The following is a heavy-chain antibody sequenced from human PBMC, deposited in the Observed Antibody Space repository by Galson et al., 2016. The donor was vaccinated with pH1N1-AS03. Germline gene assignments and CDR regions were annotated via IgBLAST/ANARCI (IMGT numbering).Heavy chain of an antibody. Sequence: PALVKPTQTLTLTCTFSGFSLTTSAVGVVWIRQPPGKALEWLALIYWDDDKRYNSSLKSRLTITKDTSKNQVVLTMTNMDPGDTATYYCARTAGWLPDFWGQGTLVTVSS. CDR3: ARTAGWLPDF. J-gene: IGHJ4*02. D-gene: IGHD3-9*01. CDR1: GFSLTTSAVG. CDR2: IYWDDDK. V-gene: IGHV2-5*02.